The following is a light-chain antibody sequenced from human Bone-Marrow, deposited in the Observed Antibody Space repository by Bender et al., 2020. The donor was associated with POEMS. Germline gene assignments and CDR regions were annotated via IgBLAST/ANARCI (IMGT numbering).Light chain of an antibody. CDR1: SRDVGSYNL. J-gene: IGLJ7*01. Sequence: QSALTQPASVSGSPGQSITMSCTGTSRDVGSYNLVSWYQQHPGKAPKLLIYEGTKRPSGVSNRFSGSKSGTSASLAISGLRSEDEADYYCAAWDDSLSGPAVFGGGTQLTVL. CDR3: AAWDDSLSGPAV. V-gene: IGLV2-14*02. CDR2: EGT.